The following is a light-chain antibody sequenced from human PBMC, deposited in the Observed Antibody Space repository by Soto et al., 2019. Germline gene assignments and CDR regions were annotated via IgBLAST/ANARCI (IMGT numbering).Light chain of an antibody. J-gene: IGKJ2*01. V-gene: IGKV3-20*01. CDR1: QSFAGTY. CDR3: QLFGSSPLYT. Sequence: EIVLTQSPGTLSLSPGERATLSCRASQSFAGTYFAWYQQRPGQAPRLLIYGASNRATGIPDRFSGRGSGTDFTLTISRLEPEDFAIYYCQLFGSSPLYTFGQGTKLEIK. CDR2: GAS.